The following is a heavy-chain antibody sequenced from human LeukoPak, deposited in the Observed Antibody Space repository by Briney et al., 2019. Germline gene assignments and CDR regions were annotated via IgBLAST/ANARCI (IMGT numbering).Heavy chain of an antibody. J-gene: IGHJ5*02. Sequence: ASVKVSCKASGGTFSSYAISWVRQAPGQGLEWMGGIIPIFGTANYAQKFQGRVTITADESTSTAYMELSSLRSEDTAVYYCASGDSDYDTYNWFDPWGQGTLVTVSS. D-gene: IGHD5-12*01. CDR3: ASGDSDYDTYNWFDP. CDR2: IIPIFGTA. CDR1: GGTFSSYA. V-gene: IGHV1-69*13.